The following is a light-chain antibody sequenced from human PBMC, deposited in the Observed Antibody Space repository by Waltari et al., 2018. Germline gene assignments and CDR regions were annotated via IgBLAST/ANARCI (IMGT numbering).Light chain of an antibody. Sequence: QSALTQPASVSGSPGQSITISCTGTSSDVGGYNSVSWYQQPPGKAPKLMIYEVSNRPSGVSNRFSGSKSGNTASLTISGLQAEDEADYDCSSYTSSSTLVVFGGGTKLTVL. CDR2: EVS. CDR3: SSYTSSSTLVV. J-gene: IGLJ2*01. CDR1: SSDVGGYNS. V-gene: IGLV2-14*01.